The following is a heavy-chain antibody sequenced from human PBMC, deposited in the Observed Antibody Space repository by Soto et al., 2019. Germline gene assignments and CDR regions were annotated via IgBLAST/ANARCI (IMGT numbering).Heavy chain of an antibody. CDR3: ARDRLRGYCSGGSCYPTEYDY. D-gene: IGHD2-15*01. V-gene: IGHV4-61*01. CDR1: GGSVSSGSYY. CDR2: IYYSGST. Sequence: SETLSLTCTVSGGSVSSGSYYWSWIRQPPGKGLEWIGYIYYSGSTNYNPSLKSRVTISVDTSKNQFSLKLSSVTAADTAVYYCARDRLRGYCSGGSCYPTEYDYWGQGTLVTVSS. J-gene: IGHJ4*02.